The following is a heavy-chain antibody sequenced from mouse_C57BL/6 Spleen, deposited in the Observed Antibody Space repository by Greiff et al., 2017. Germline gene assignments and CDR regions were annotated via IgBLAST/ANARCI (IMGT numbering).Heavy chain of an antibody. D-gene: IGHD2-4*01. V-gene: IGHV1-81*01. CDR3: AIHDYGDYYAMDY. CDR1: GYNFTSYG. J-gene: IGHJ4*01. Sequence: VKLMESGAELARPGASVQLSCKASGYNFTSYGISWVKQRTGQGLEWIGEIYPRSGNTNYNEKFTGKATLTADKSSSTAYMELRSLTSEDSAVYCCAIHDYGDYYAMDYGGQGTSVTVSS. CDR2: IYPRSGNT.